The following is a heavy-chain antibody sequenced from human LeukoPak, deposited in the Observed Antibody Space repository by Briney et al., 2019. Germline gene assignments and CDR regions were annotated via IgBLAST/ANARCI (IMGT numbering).Heavy chain of an antibody. D-gene: IGHD4-17*01. J-gene: IGHJ4*02. Sequence: GGSPRLSCAASGFTFSSYWMHWVRQAPGKGLVWVARINSDGSITMHADSGKGRFTIPRDNAKNTLYLHMNSLRAEDTAVYYCARDNYGEDYWGQGTLVTVSS. CDR1: GFTFSSYW. V-gene: IGHV3-74*03. CDR2: INSDGSIT. CDR3: ARDNYGEDY.